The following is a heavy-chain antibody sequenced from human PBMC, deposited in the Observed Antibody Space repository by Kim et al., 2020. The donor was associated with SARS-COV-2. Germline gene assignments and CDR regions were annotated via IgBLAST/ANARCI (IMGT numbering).Heavy chain of an antibody. J-gene: IGHJ4*02. Sequence: YYVDSVRGRFSISRDNAKNSMYLQMNSLRAEDTAVYYCARDRATAGLFDYWGQGILVTVSS. CDR3: ARDRATAGLFDY. V-gene: IGHV3-7*03. D-gene: IGHD6-13*01.